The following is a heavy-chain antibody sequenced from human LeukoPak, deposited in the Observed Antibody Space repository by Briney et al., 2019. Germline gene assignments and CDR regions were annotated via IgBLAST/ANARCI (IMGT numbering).Heavy chain of an antibody. Sequence: SETLSLTCTVWGGSISSSSYYWGWIRQPPGKGLEWIGSIYYSGSTYYNPSLKSRVTISVDTSKNQFSLKLSSVTAADTAVYYCARYYDFWSGYHDYWGQGTLVTVSS. CDR3: ARYYDFWSGYHDY. CDR2: IYYSGST. V-gene: IGHV4-39*01. J-gene: IGHJ4*02. CDR1: GGSISSSSYY. D-gene: IGHD3-3*01.